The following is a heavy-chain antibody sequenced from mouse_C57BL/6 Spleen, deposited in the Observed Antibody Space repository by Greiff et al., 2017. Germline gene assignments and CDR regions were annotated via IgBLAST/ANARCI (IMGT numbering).Heavy chain of an antibody. D-gene: IGHD2-5*01. V-gene: IGHV1-55*01. CDR3: ARYYSNPFAY. CDR1: GYTFTSYW. CDR2: IYPGSGST. Sequence: VQLQQPGAELVKPGASVKMSCKASGYTFTSYWITWVKQRPGQGLEWIGEIYPGSGSTNYTEKVKSKATLTIDKSSSTAYRQLSSRTSWDSAVYYCARYYSNPFAYWDQGTLVTFSA. J-gene: IGHJ3*01.